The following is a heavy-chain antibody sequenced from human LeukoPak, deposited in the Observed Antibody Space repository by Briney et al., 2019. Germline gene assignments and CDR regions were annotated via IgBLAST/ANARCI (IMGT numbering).Heavy chain of an antibody. CDR3: ARDAEYSSSSDWFDP. J-gene: IGHJ5*02. D-gene: IGHD6-6*01. V-gene: IGHV1-69*13. CDR1: GGTFSSYA. Sequence: GASVKVSCKASGGTFSSYAISWVRQAPGQGLEWMGGIIPIFGTANYAQKFQGRVTITADESTSTAYMELSRLRSDDTAVYYCARDAEYSSSSDWFDPWGQGTLVTVSS. CDR2: IIPIFGTA.